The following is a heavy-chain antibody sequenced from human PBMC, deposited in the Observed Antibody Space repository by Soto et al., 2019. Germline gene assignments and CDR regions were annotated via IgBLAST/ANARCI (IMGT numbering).Heavy chain of an antibody. V-gene: IGHV1-2*02. CDR1: GCTFTGYY. J-gene: IGHJ6*02. CDR2: INPNSGGT. CDR3: AREENLLRFLEWFTYYYYYGMVV. D-gene: IGHD3-3*01. Sequence: ASAKVSCKAFGCTFTGYYIHWVRQAPVQGLEWMGWINPNSGGTNYAQKFQGRVTMTRDTSISTAYMELSRLRSDDTAVYYCAREENLLRFLEWFTYYYYYGMVVWGQGTTVTVSS.